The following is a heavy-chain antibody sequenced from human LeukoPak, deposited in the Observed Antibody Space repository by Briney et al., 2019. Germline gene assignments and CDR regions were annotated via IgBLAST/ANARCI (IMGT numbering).Heavy chain of an antibody. CDR1: GFHDYEFT. CDR3: LTGRCRTNSYELDD. V-gene: IGHV3-43D*04. Sequence: GGSLRLSSFASGFHDYEFTRVRLRQAPGKGLEWVSRISWDGDIANYADSVKGRFTVSRDNGENSLFLEMNRLRGDDTALYYSLTGRCRTNSYELDDWGQGTRVTVSS. J-gene: IGHJ4*02. CDR2: ISWDGDIA. D-gene: IGHD1-1*01.